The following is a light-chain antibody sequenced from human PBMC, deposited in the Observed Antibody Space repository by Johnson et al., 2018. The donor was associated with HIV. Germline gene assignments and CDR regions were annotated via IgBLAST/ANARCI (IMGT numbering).Light chain of an antibody. CDR2: DND. CDR1: SSNIGINY. J-gene: IGLJ1*01. Sequence: SVLTQPPSVSAAPGQKVTISCSGSSSNIGINYVSWFQQLPGTAPKLLIYDNDKRPSGIPDRFSGSKSGTSATLGITGLQTGDEADYYCETWDSRLSGYYGFGSGTRLTVL. V-gene: IGLV1-51*01. CDR3: ETWDSRLSGYYG.